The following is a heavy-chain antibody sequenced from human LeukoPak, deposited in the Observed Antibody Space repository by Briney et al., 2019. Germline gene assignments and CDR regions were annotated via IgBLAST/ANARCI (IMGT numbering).Heavy chain of an antibody. Sequence: PGGSLRLSCAASGFTFSGYWVSWVRQAPGKGLEWVANIKQDGSEKNYVDSVKGRFTISRDNAKNSLYLQMNSLRAEDTAVYYCARDGSGSYYGYWGQGTLVTVSS. CDR3: ARDGSGSYYGY. D-gene: IGHD1-26*01. CDR2: IKQDGSEK. J-gene: IGHJ4*02. CDR1: GFTFSGYW. V-gene: IGHV3-7*01.